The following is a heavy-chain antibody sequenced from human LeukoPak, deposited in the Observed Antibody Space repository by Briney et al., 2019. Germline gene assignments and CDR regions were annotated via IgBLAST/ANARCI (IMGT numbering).Heavy chain of an antibody. Sequence: GASVKVSCKASGYTFTGYYMHWVRQAPGQGVEWMGWINPNSGGTNYAQKFQGRVTMTRDTSISTAYMELSSLRSDDTAVYYCASQLRYFDWSPDWWGQGTLVTVSS. J-gene: IGHJ5*01. CDR2: INPNSGGT. CDR1: GYTFTGYY. D-gene: IGHD3-9*01. V-gene: IGHV1-2*02. CDR3: ASQLRYFDWSPDW.